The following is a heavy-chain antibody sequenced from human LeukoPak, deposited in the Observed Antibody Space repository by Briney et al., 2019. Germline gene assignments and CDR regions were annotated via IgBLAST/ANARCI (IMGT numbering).Heavy chain of an antibody. CDR1: GGSISSGGFS. Sequence: SETLSLTCGVSGGSISSGGFSWSWIRQHPGKGLEWISYIYYLGSTYSNPSLKSRITISVDTSKNQFSLRLTSVTVADTAVYYCARGYDSSGYSLDYWGQGTLVTVSS. CDR3: ARGYDSSGYSLDY. CDR2: IYYLGST. J-gene: IGHJ4*02. D-gene: IGHD3-22*01. V-gene: IGHV4-31*11.